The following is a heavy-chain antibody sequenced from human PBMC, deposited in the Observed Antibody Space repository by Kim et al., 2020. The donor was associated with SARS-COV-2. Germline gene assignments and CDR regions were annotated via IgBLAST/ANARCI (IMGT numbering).Heavy chain of an antibody. Sequence: GGSLRLSCAASGFTFSAFGMHWVRQAPGKGLEWVAAIWHDGTNKNYADSVKGRFTISRDNSQSTVFLQMNSLRAEDTAVYSCARAYDFWSAYTPGYYFESWXXGTLVTVSS. CDR3: ARAYDFWSAYTPGYYFES. CDR2: IWHDGTNK. D-gene: IGHD3-3*01. V-gene: IGHV3-33*01. CDR1: GFTFSAFG. J-gene: IGHJ4*02.